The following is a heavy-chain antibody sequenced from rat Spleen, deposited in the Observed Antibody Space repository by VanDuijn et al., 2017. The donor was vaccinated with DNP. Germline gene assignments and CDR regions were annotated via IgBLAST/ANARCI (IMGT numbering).Heavy chain of an antibody. J-gene: IGHJ2*01. CDR1: GLTFSDYH. V-gene: IGHV5S11*01. D-gene: IGHD1-10*01. CDR2: ISTVGDNA. Sequence: EVQLVETGGGLVQPGRSMKLSCVVSGLTFSDYHMAWVRQAPKRGLEWVASISTVGDNAYYRDSVKGRFTISRDNAKSTLYLQMDSLRSEETATYYCARQGNNFGYFDYWGQGVMVTVSS. CDR3: ARQGNNFGYFDY.